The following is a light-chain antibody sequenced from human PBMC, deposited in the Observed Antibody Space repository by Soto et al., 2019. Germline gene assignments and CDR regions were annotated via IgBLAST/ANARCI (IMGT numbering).Light chain of an antibody. V-gene: IGKV3-20*01. J-gene: IGKJ5*01. CDR3: QQYGISPIT. Sequence: EIVLTLAPATLSVSPGGRATLSCRASQSISDTLAWYQQKPGQAPRLLIYGASSRATGIPDRFSGSGSGTDFTLPISSLEPEDFAVYYCQQYGISPITFGQGTRLEIK. CDR2: GAS. CDR1: QSISDT.